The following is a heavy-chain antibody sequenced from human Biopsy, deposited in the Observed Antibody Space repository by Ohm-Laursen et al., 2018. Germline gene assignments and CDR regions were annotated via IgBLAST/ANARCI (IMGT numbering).Heavy chain of an antibody. CDR2: IYYDGIT. V-gene: IGHV4-38-2*01. CDR3: ARVAGGYAYYYGMDV. CDR1: GYSVTNDYY. D-gene: IGHD5-12*01. J-gene: IGHJ6*02. Sequence: PSETLSLTCAVSGYSVTNDYYWGWIRQPPGKGLEWIGNIYYDGITYYNPSLKRRVAMSVDTSKNQFSLRLTSVTAADTAVYYCARVAGGYAYYYGMDVWGQGTTVIVSS.